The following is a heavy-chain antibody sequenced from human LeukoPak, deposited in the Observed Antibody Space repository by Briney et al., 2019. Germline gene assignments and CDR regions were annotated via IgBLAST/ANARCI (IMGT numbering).Heavy chain of an antibody. CDR1: GGSFSGYY. D-gene: IGHD6-19*01. V-gene: IGHV4-34*01. CDR2: INHSGST. J-gene: IGHJ4*02. Sequence: SETLSLTCAVSGGSFSGYYWSWIRQPPGKGLEWIGEINHSGSTNYNPSLKSRVTISVDTSKNQFSLKLSSVTAADTAVYYCARDAPRGWYMGTSPGYYFDCWGQGTLVTVSS. CDR3: ARDAPRGWYMGTSPGYYFDC.